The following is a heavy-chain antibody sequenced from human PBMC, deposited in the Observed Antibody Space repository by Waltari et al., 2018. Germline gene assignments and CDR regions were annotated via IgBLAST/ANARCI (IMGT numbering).Heavy chain of an antibody. CDR3: ARGRDGLRYFDL. CDR1: GFTFSSYE. J-gene: IGHJ2*01. Sequence: EVQLVESGGGLVQPGGSLRLSCAASGFTFSSYEMNWVRQAPGKGLEWVSYISSSGSTIYYADSVKGRFTISRDNAKNSLYPQMNSLRAEDTAVYYCARGRDGLRYFDLWGRGTLVTVSS. V-gene: IGHV3-48*03. CDR2: ISSSGSTI.